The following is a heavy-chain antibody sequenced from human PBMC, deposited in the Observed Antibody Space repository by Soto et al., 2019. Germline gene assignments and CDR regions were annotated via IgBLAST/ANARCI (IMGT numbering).Heavy chain of an antibody. J-gene: IGHJ4*02. CDR1: GGSISSYY. CDR3: ARGPRSWTPHDY. V-gene: IGHV4-59*01. D-gene: IGHD6-13*01. Sequence: SETLSLTCTVSGGSISSYYWSWIRKPPGKGLEWIGYIYYSGSTNYNPSLKSRVTISVDTSKNQFSLKLSSVTAADTAVYYCARGPRSWTPHDYWGQGTLVTVSS. CDR2: IYYSGST.